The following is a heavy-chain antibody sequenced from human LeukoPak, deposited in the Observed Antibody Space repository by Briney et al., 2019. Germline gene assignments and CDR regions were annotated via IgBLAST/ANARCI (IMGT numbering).Heavy chain of an antibody. CDR1: GYTFTSSG. D-gene: IGHD3-10*01. CDR2: ISAYNGNT. CDR3: AGDQDYYGSGSFYAFDI. V-gene: IGHV1-18*01. Sequence: ASVKLSCKASGYTFTSSGISWVRQSLGQGPERMGWISAYNGNTNYAQKLQGRVTMTTDTSTSTAYMELRSLRSDDTAVYYCAGDQDYYGSGSFYAFDIWGQGTMVTVSS. J-gene: IGHJ3*02.